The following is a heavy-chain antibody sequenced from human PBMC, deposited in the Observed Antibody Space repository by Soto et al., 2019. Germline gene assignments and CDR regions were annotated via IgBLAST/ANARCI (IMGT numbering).Heavy chain of an antibody. V-gene: IGHV1-69*01. CDR1: GGTFSSYA. Sequence: QVQLVQSGAEVKKPGSSVKVSCKASGGTFSSYAISWVRQAPGQGLEWMGGIIPIFGTANYAQKFQGRVTVNTDESTRPAYMEVSSLRSEDTAVYYCAMGAGVVVTATGTYYYYGMDVWGPGTTVTCSS. CDR3: AMGAGVVVTATGTYYYYGMDV. CDR2: IIPIFGTA. D-gene: IGHD2-21*02. J-gene: IGHJ6*02.